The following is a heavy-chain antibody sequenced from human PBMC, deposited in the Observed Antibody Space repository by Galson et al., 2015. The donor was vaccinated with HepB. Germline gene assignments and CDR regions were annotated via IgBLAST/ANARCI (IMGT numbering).Heavy chain of an antibody. J-gene: IGHJ3*02. CDR1: GFTFSSYS. CDR2: ISSSSSNI. V-gene: IGHV3-21*01. Sequence: SLRLSCAASGFTFSSYSMNWVRQAPGKGLEWVSSISSSSSNIYYADSVKGRFTISRDNAKNSLYLQMNSLRAEDTAVYYCACIVGAFDAFDIWGQGTMVTVSS. D-gene: IGHD1-26*01. CDR3: ACIVGAFDAFDI.